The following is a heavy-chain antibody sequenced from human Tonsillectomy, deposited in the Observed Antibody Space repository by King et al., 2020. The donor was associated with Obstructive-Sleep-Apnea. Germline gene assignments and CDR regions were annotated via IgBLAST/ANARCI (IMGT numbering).Heavy chain of an antibody. Sequence: VQLQQSGPGLVKPSQTLSLTCALSGDSVSSNNAAWSWIRQSPSRGLEWLGRTFYRSKWYNDYALSVKSRITINPDTSKNQFSLQLNSVTPEDTAVYYCASGWITYFDYWGQGTLVTVSS. CDR3: ASGWITYFDY. CDR2: TFYRSKWYN. D-gene: IGHD6-19*01. J-gene: IGHJ4*02. V-gene: IGHV6-1*01. CDR1: GDSVSSNNAA.